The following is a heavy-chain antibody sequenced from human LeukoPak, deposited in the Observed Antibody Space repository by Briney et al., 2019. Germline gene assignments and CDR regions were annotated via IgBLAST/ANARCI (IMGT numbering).Heavy chain of an antibody. D-gene: IGHD4-17*01. J-gene: IGHJ3*02. V-gene: IGHV1-46*03. Sequence: ASVKVSCKASRYTFTSYYMHWVRQAPGQGLEWMGIINPSGGSTSYAQKFQGRVTMTRDTSTSTVYMELSSLRSEDTAVYYCARESSVTDAFDIWGQGTMVTVSS. CDR3: ARESSVTDAFDI. CDR1: RYTFTSYY. CDR2: INPSGGST.